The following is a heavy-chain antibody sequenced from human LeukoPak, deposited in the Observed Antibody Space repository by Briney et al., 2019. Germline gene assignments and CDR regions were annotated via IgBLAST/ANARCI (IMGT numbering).Heavy chain of an antibody. CDR1: GGTFSNYA. V-gene: IGHV1-69*13. CDR3: ARILSSSWYEYFHH. Sequence: GASVKVSFKASGGTFSNYAISWVRQAPGQGLEWMGAIIPIFGTANYAQKFQGRVTITADESTSTAYMELSSLRSEDTAVYYCARILSSSWYEYFHHWGQGTLSPSPQ. J-gene: IGHJ1*01. D-gene: IGHD6-19*01. CDR2: IIPIFGTA.